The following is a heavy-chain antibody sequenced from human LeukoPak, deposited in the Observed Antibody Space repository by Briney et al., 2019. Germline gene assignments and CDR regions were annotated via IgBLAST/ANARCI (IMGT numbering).Heavy chain of an antibody. J-gene: IGHJ4*02. CDR2: ISYDGSNK. Sequence: GRSLRLSCAASGFTFSSYGMHWVRQAPGKGLEGVAVISYDGSNKYYADSVRGRFTISRDNSKNTLYLQMNSLRAENTPVYYCAKVIAPWIQRWLLDYWGQRTLVTLS. V-gene: IGHV3-30*18. D-gene: IGHD5-18*01. CDR3: AKVIAPWIQRWLLDY. CDR1: GFTFSSYG.